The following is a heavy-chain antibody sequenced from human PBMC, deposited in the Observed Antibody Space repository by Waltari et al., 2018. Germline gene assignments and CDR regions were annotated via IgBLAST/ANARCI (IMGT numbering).Heavy chain of an antibody. CDR3: ARVWTIGDLAGAFDI. CDR1: GGSISSSSYY. Sequence: QLQLQESGPGLVKPSETLSLTCTVSGGSISSSSYYWGWIRQPPGKGLEWIGSIYYSGSTNYNPSLKSRVTISVDTSKNQFSLKLSSVTAADTAVYYCARVWTIGDLAGAFDIWGQGTMVTVSS. CDR2: IYYSGST. D-gene: IGHD3-10*01. V-gene: IGHV4-39*07. J-gene: IGHJ3*02.